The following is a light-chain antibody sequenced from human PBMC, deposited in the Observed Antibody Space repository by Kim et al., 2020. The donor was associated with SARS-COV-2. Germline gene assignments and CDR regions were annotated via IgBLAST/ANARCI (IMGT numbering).Light chain of an antibody. CDR3: NSRDISGDHFFV. V-gene: IGLV3-19*01. CDR2: GKN. J-gene: IGLJ1*01. CDR1: NLRTYY. Sequence: SSELTQDPAVSVALGQTVSITCQGDNLRTYYASWYQQKPGQDPVLVFYGKNNRPSGIPDRFSGSRSGDTASLTISGAQAEDEADYYCNSRDISGDHFFVFGAGTKVTVL.